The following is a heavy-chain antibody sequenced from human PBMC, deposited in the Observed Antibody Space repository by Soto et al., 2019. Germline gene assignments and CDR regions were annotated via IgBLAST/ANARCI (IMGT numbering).Heavy chain of an antibody. CDR3: ARHILVTGTRGFDF. J-gene: IGHJ4*02. CDR1: GDSLSGTYW. D-gene: IGHD6-19*01. CDR2: ISYSGTT. V-gene: IGHV4-4*02. Sequence: QVQLQESGPGLVKPSETLSLTCAVSGDSLSGTYWWSWVRQAPGGGLQWIGEISYSGTTHYDPSLMSRVTISMDKSRCEFSLTLISVTAADSASYYCARHILVTGTRGFDFWGQGILVTVSS.